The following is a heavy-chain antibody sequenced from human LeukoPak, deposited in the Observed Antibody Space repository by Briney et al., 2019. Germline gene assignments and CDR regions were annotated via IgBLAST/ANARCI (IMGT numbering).Heavy chain of an antibody. CDR2: ISYDGSNK. J-gene: IGHJ4*02. V-gene: IGHV3-30-3*01. D-gene: IGHD5-18*01. CDR1: GFTFSSYA. Sequence: QVQLVESGGGVVQPGRSLRLSCAASGFTFSSYAMHWVRQARGKGLEWVAVISYDGSNKYYAGSVKGRFTISRDNSKNTLYLQMNSLRAEDTAVYYCARGVTWIQLWEIDYWGQGTLVTVSS. CDR3: ARGVTWIQLWEIDY.